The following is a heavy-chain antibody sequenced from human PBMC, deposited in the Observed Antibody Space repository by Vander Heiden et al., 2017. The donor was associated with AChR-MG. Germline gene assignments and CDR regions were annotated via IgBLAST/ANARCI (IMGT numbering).Heavy chain of an antibody. CDR1: GFTFSSYG. Sequence: QVQLVESGGGVVQPGRSLRLSCAASGFTFSSYGMPWVRQAPGKGREWVAVISYDGSNKYYADSVKGRFTISRDNSKNTLYLQMNSLRAEDTAVYYCALWYSSGWYSFDYWGQGTLVTVS. CDR3: ALWYSSGWYSFDY. D-gene: IGHD6-19*01. CDR2: ISYDGSNK. V-gene: IGHV3-30*03. J-gene: IGHJ4*02.